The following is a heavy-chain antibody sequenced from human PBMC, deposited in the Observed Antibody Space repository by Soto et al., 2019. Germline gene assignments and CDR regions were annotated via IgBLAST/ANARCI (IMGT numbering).Heavy chain of an antibody. V-gene: IGHV3-23*01. CDR3: AKVFQYYYYGMDV. CDR1: GFTFSSYA. CDR2: ISDSGGST. D-gene: IGHD2-21*01. Sequence: PGGSLRLSCAASGFTFSSYAMSWVRQAPGKGLEWVSAISDSGGSTYYADSVKGRFTISRDNSKNTLYLQMNSLRAEDTAVYYCAKVFQYYYYGMDVWGQGTTVTVSS. J-gene: IGHJ6*02.